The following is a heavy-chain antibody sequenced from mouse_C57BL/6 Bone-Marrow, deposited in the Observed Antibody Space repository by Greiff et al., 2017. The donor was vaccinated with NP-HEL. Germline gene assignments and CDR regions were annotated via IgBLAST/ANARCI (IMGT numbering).Heavy chain of an antibody. CDR1: GYTFTDYY. Sequence: VQLQQSGPELVRPGASVKISCKASGYTFTDYYMNWVKQSHGKSLEWIGDINPNNGGTSYNQKFKGKATLTVDKSSSTAYMELRSLTSEDSAVYYCARERGNYYGSDYWGQGTTLTVSS. CDR2: INPNNGGT. J-gene: IGHJ2*01. D-gene: IGHD1-1*01. CDR3: ARERGNYYGSDY. V-gene: IGHV1-26*01.